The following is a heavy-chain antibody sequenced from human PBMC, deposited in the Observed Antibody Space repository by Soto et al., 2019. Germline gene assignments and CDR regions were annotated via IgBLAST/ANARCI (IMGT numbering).Heavy chain of an antibody. CDR1: GGSISSYY. V-gene: IGHV4-59*01. CDR3: ARGQRSDYYYYYYMDV. CDR2: IYYSGST. D-gene: IGHD1-1*01. Sequence: QVQLQESGPGLVKPSETLSLTCTVSGGSISSYYLSWIRQPPGKGLEWLGYIYYSGSTNYNPSLNNRVTISVEPSKNQFSLKLSSVTAADTAVYYCARGQRSDYYYYYYMDVWGKGTTVTVSS. J-gene: IGHJ6*03.